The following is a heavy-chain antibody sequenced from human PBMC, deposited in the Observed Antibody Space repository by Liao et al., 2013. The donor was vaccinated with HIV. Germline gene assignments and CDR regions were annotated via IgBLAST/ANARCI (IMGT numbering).Heavy chain of an antibody. J-gene: IGHJ2*01. D-gene: IGHD6-6*01. Sequence: QLQLQESGPGLVKPSETLSLTCTVSGGSISSSSYYWGWIRQPPGKGLEWIGSIYYSGSTYYNPSLKSRVTISVDTSKNQFSLKLSSVTAADTAVYYCARRYSSSSPEYFDLWGRGTLVTVSS. CDR3: ARRYSSSSPEYFDL. V-gene: IGHV4-39*07. CDR1: GGSISSSSYY. CDR2: IYYSGST.